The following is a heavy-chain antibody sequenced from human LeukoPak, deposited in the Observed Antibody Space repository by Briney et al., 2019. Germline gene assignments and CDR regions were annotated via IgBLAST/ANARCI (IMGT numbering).Heavy chain of an antibody. D-gene: IGHD2-2*01. CDR1: GFTVSTFY. Sequence: GGSLRLSCAASGFTVSTFYMTWVRQAPGKGLECVSVIYSGGSTYYADSVKGRFTVSRDNSKNTLYLQMNSLRAEDTAMYYCARGLGYCTSTTCLLPFDYWGQGTLVTVSS. CDR2: IYSGGST. V-gene: IGHV3-53*01. J-gene: IGHJ4*02. CDR3: ARGLGYCTSTTCLLPFDY.